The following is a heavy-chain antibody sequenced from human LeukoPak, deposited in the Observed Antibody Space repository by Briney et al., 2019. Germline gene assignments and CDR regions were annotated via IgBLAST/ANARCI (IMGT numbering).Heavy chain of an antibody. Sequence: PSETLSLTCTVSGDSVSIYYWSWIRQPPGKGLEWIGYIYYRGNTNYNTSLKSRVTMAVDTSKNQCSLKVSSVTAADTAVYYCARAGNNWSFDYWGQGTLVTVSS. J-gene: IGHJ4*02. CDR2: IYYRGNT. CDR3: ARAGNNWSFDY. D-gene: IGHD1-1*01. V-gene: IGHV4-59*02. CDR1: GDSVSIYY.